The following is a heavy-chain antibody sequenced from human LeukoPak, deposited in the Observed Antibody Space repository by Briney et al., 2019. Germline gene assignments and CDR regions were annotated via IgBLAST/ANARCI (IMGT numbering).Heavy chain of an antibody. CDR1: GGSFSGYY. V-gene: IGHV4-34*01. D-gene: IGHD3-22*01. CDR2: INHSGST. Sequence: SETLSLTCAVYGGSFSGYYWSWIRHPPGKGLEWIGEINHSGSTNYNPSLKSRVTISVDTSKNQFSLKLSSVTAADTAVYYCAKTGNHYYDSSGYYYNWGQGTLVTVSS. CDR3: AKTGNHYYDSSGYYYN. J-gene: IGHJ4*02.